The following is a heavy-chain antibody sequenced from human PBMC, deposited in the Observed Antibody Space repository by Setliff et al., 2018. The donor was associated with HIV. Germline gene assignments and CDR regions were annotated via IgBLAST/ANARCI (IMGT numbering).Heavy chain of an antibody. D-gene: IGHD6-19*01. CDR1: GYTFTGYY. CDR3: ARAVGWLRSSGRSNYYFYMDV. CDR2: INPTGGGT. V-gene: IGHV1-2*02. J-gene: IGHJ6*03. Sequence: VASVKVSCKASGYTFTGYYIHWVRQAPGQGLEWVGWINPTGGGTKYAQKFQGRVTMTRDTSISTAYMELSRLRFDDSAVYYCARAVGWLRSSGRSNYYFYMDVWGKGATVTVSS.